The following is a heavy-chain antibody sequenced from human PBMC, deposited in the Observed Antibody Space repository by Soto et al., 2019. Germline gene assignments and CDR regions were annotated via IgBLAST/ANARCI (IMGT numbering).Heavy chain of an antibody. Sequence: QVQLQQWGAGLLKPSETLSLTCAVYGVSFTGYYWSWIRQPPGKGLEWIGEINHSGSTNYNPSLKILVTISVVTYKKQFSLELSSVTAADTAVYYGEASYYNFWSASSLASFYYWGQGNLVTVSS. D-gene: IGHD3-3*01. J-gene: IGHJ4*02. CDR3: EASYYNFWSASSLASFYY. CDR1: GVSFTGYY. V-gene: IGHV4-34*01. CDR2: INHSGST.